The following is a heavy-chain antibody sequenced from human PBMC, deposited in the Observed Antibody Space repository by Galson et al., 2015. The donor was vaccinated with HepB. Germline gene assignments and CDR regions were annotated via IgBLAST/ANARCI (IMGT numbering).Heavy chain of an antibody. V-gene: IGHV1-24*01. D-gene: IGHD6-13*01. CDR3: ATRLAGYSSSWYENVYYGMDV. J-gene: IGHJ6*02. CDR2: FDPEDGET. Sequence: SVKVSCKVSGYTLTELSMHWVRQAPGKGLEWMGGFDPEDGETIYAQKFQGRVTMTTDTSTSTAYTELRSLRSDDTAVYYCATRLAGYSSSWYENVYYGMDVWGQGTTVTVSS. CDR1: GYTLTELS.